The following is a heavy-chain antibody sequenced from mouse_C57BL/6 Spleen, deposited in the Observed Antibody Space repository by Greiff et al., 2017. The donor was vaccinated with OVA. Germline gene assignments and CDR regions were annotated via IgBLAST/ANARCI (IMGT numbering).Heavy chain of an antibody. CDR1: GYTFTSYW. J-gene: IGHJ3*01. Sequence: QVQLQQPGAELVKPGASVKLSCKASGYTFTSYWMHWVKQRPGRGLEWIGRIDPNSGGTKYNEKLKSKATLTVDKPSSTAYMQLSSLTSEDSAFYSCASGVYGISSSWFAYWGPGPLVTVSA. CDR2: IDPNSGGT. CDR3: ASGVYGISSSWFAY. D-gene: IGHD1-1*01. V-gene: IGHV1-72*01.